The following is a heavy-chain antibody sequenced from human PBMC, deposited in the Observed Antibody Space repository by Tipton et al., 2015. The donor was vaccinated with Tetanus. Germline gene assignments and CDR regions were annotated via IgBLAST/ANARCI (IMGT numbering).Heavy chain of an antibody. CDR1: GFTFSTYW. CDR2: ISVRGSHT. CDR3: AKDPASRGWFDP. J-gene: IGHJ5*02. V-gene: IGHV3-23*01. Sequence: GSLRLSCAAPGFTFSTYWMHWVRQAPGKGLEWVSGISVRGSHTYYADPVKGRFSISRDNSKNTVYLQMNSLRDEDTAVYYCAKDPASRGWFDPWGQGTLVSVSS.